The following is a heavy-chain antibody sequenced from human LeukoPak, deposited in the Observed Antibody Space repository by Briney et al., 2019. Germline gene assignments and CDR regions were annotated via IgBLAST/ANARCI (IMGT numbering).Heavy chain of an antibody. CDR2: ISGSGGST. CDR3: AKGRVAVVDY. J-gene: IGHJ4*01. CDR1: GFTFSNYA. D-gene: IGHD6-19*01. V-gene: IGHV3-23*01. Sequence: GGSLRLSCAASGFTFSNYAMSWVRQAPGKGLEWVSAISGSGGSTFYADSVKGRFTISRDNSKNTLYLQMNSLRAEDTAVYYCAKGRVAVVDYWGHGTLVTVSS.